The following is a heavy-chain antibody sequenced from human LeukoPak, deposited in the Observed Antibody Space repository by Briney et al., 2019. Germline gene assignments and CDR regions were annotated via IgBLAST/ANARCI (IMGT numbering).Heavy chain of an antibody. CDR2: IYYSGST. D-gene: IGHD3-10*01. Sequence: PSETLSLTCTVSGGSTSSYYWSWIRQPPGKGLEWIGYIYYSGSTNYNPSLKSRVTISVDTSKNQFSLKLSSVTAADTAVYYCAGSETRGYYGSGTNWFDPWGQGTLVTVSS. CDR3: AGSETRGYYGSGTNWFDP. J-gene: IGHJ5*02. V-gene: IGHV4-59*01. CDR1: GGSTSSYY.